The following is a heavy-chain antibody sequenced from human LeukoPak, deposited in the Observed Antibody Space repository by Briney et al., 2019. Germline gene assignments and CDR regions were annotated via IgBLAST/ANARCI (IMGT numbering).Heavy chain of an antibody. D-gene: IGHD3-10*01. CDR2: ISSSGNTV. J-gene: IGHJ6*03. V-gene: IGHV3-48*03. Sequence: HSGGSLRLSCVGSGFTFSSYEINWVRQAPGKGLEWLSFISSSGNTVYYADTVKGRFTISRDNSKNMVYLQMNSLRAEDTAVYYCARSLRVRGVPDYMDVWGKGTTVTISS. CDR1: GFTFSSYE. CDR3: ARSLRVRGVPDYMDV.